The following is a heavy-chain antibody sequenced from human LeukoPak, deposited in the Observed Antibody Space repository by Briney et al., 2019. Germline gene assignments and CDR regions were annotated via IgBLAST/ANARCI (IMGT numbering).Heavy chain of an antibody. CDR2: IIPIFGTA. CDR1: GGTFSSYA. D-gene: IGHD2-2*01. V-gene: IGHV1-69*13. J-gene: IGHJ6*03. Sequence: ASVKVSCKASGGTFSSYAISWVRQAPGQGLEWMGGIIPIFGTANYAQKFQGRVTITADESTSTAYMELSSLRSEDTAVYYCARGRDIVVVPEGYYYYMDVWGKGTTVTVSS. CDR3: ARGRDIVVVPEGYYYYMDV.